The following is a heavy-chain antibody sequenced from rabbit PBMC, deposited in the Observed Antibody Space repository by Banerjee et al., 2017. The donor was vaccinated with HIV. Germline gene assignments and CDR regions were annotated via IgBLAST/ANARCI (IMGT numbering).Heavy chain of an antibody. V-gene: IGHV1S45*01. D-gene: IGHD4-1*01. CDR2: IDAGSKGST. CDR3: ARDLAGVIGWNFGL. J-gene: IGHJ4*01. CDR1: GFDFSSYYM. Sequence: QEQLEESGGGLVKPEGSLTLTCKASGFDFSSYYMSWVRQAPGKGLEWIACIDAGSKGSTYYASWAKGRFTISSDNAQNTVDLQMNSLTAADTATYFCARDLAGVIGWNFGLWGPGTLVTVS.